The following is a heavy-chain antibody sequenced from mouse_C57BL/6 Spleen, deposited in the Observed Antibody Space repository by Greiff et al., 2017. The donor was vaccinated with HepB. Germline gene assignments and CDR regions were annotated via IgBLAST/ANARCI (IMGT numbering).Heavy chain of an antibody. CDR2: IRSKSNNYAT. Sequence: EVKVVESGGGLVQPKGSLKLSCAASGFSFNTYAMNWVRQAPGKGLEWVARIRSKSNNYATYYADSVKDRFTISRDDSESMLYLQMNNLKTEDTAMYYCVPDYDYFFAYWGQGTLVTVSA. J-gene: IGHJ3*01. CDR1: GFSFNTYA. CDR3: VPDYDYFFAY. D-gene: IGHD2-4*01. V-gene: IGHV10-1*01.